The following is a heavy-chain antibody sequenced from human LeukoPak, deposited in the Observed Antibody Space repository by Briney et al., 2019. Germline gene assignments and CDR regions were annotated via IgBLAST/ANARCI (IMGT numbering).Heavy chain of an antibody. J-gene: IGHJ4*02. V-gene: IGHV4-39*01. D-gene: IGHD4-17*01. CDR2: SYTRGNT. CDR3: VIGDYNFFDY. CDR1: AVSISSRRYY. Sequence: SETLSLTCTVSAVSISSRRYYWGWIRQPPGKGLEWLVRSYTRGNTYYIPSLKSRVTMSVDTSKRQFSLKLSSVTAADTAVYHCVIGDYNFFDYWGQGTLVTVSS.